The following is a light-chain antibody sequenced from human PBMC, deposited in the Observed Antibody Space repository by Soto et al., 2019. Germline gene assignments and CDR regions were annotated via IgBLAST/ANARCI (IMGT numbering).Light chain of an antibody. Sequence: QSVLTQPPSVSGAPGQRVTISCTGSSSNIGAGYDVHWYQQLPGTAPKLLIDGNSNRPSGVPDRFAGSKSGTSASLAITGLQTGDAADYYCQSYDSSLSGYVFGTGTQLTVL. V-gene: IGLV1-40*01. J-gene: IGLJ1*01. CDR1: SSNIGAGYD. CDR3: QSYDSSLSGYV. CDR2: GNS.